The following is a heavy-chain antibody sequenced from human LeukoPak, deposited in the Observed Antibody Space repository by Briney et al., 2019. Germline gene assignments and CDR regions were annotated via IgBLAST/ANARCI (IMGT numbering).Heavy chain of an antibody. CDR1: GYTFTGYY. CDR3: GREGVVVATSNYYYYMDV. D-gene: IGHD5-12*01. J-gene: IGHJ6*03. V-gene: IGHV1-2*02. CDR2: INPNSGGT. Sequence: ASVKVSCKASGYTFTGYYMHWVRQAPGQGLEWMGWINPNSGGTNNAQKFQGRVTMTRDTSISTAYMELSRLRSDDTAVYYCGREGVVVATSNYYYYMDVWGKGTTVTVSS.